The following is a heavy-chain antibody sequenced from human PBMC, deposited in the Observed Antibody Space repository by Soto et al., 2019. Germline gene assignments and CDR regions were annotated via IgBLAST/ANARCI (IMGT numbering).Heavy chain of an antibody. Sequence: QVQLVESGGGVVQPGRSLRLSCAPSGFTFSSYAMHWVRQAPGKGLEWVAVISYDGNNKYYADSVKGRFTIPRDNSKNTVYLHVNSLRAEDTAVYYCARGDGSSPNWGQGTLVTVSS. V-gene: IGHV3-30-3*01. CDR2: ISYDGNNK. CDR1: GFTFSSYA. D-gene: IGHD6-6*01. J-gene: IGHJ4*02. CDR3: ARGDGSSPN.